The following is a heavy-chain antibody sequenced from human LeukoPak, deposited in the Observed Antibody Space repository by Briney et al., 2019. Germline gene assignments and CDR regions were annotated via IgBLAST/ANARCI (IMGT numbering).Heavy chain of an antibody. CDR2: ISTTGGSM. V-gene: IGHV3-21*01. Sequence: GGSLRLTCAASGFTFTNYYMNWVRQAPGKGLEWVSSISTTGGSMSYADSVKGRFTISRDNSKNTLYLQMNSLRAEDTAVYYCASRRVAVPSSRAFDYWGQGTLVTVSS. CDR1: GFTFTNYY. D-gene: IGHD6-19*01. J-gene: IGHJ4*02. CDR3: ASRRVAVPSSRAFDY.